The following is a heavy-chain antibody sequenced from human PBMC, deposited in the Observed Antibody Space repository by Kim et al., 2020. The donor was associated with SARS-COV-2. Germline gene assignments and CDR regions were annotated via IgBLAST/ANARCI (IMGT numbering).Heavy chain of an antibody. CDR1: GGSISSSSYY. Sequence: SETLSLTCTVSGGSISSSSYYWGWIRQPPGKGLEWIGSIYYSGSTYYNPSLKSRVTISVDTSKNQFSLKLSSVTAADTAVYYCASWPFAYSGLSRAFDIWCQGTMVTVSS. D-gene: IGHD1-26*01. CDR2: IYYSGST. CDR3: ASWPFAYSGLSRAFDI. J-gene: IGHJ3*02. V-gene: IGHV4-39*01.